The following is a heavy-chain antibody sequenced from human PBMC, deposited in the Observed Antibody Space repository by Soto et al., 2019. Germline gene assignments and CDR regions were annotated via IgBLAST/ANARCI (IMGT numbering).Heavy chain of an antibody. CDR2: INPSGGST. V-gene: IGHV1-46*04. D-gene: IGHD3-10*01. CDR1: GYTFTCYY. Sequence: SVKVACKASGYTFTCYYMHWVRQAPGQGLEWMGIINPSGGSTSYAQKLQGRVTMTRDTSTSTVYMELSSLRSEDTAVYYCARDMVRDLDYYYYGMDVWGQGTTDTVSS. CDR3: ARDMVRDLDYYYYGMDV. J-gene: IGHJ6*02.